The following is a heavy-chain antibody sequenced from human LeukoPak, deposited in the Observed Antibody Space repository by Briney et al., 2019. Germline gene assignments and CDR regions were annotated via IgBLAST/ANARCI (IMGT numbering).Heavy chain of an antibody. D-gene: IGHD3-22*01. CDR1: GYTFTGYY. CDR2: INPNSGGT. J-gene: IGHJ3*02. Sequence: ASVKVSCKASGYTFTGYYMHWVRQAPGQGLEWMGWINPNSGGTNYAQKFQGRVTMTRDTSISTAYMELSRLRSDDTAVYYCARARVTYYYDSSGYSRQKLLAPNDAFDIWGQGTMVTVSS. CDR3: ARARVTYYYDSSGYSRQKLLAPNDAFDI. V-gene: IGHV1-2*02.